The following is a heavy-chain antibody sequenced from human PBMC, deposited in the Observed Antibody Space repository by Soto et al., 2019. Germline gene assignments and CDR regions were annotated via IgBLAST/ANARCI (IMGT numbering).Heavy chain of an antibody. CDR1: GFTVSSNY. CDR2: IYSGGST. CDR3: ADSSGSLRDVYAFDI. Sequence: EVQLVESGGGLIQPGGSPRLSCAASGFTVSSNYMSWVRQAPGKGLEWVSVIYSGGSTYYADSVKGRFTISRDNSKNTLYLQMNSLRAEDTAVYYCADSSGSLRDVYAFDIWGQGTMVTVSS. V-gene: IGHV3-53*01. J-gene: IGHJ3*02. D-gene: IGHD3-22*01.